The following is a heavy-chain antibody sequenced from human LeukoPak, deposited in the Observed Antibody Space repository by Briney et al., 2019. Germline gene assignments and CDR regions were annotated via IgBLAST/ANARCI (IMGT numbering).Heavy chain of an antibody. D-gene: IGHD3-10*01. CDR1: GYSFTNYW. CDR2: IYPGDSDT. J-gene: IGHJ1*01. Sequence: GESLKISCKASGYSFTNYWMGWVRQMPGKGLEWMGIIYPGDSDTRYSPSFQGQVTISADKSISTAYLQRSSLQASDTAMYYCATYAGSSSKYFQDWGQGTLVTVSS. CDR3: ATYAGSSSKYFQD. V-gene: IGHV5-51*01.